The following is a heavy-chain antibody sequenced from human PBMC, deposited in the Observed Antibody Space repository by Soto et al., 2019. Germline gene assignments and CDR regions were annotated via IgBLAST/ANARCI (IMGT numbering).Heavy chain of an antibody. D-gene: IGHD1-26*01. CDR3: ARRPKRGSYSWCFDY. Sequence: SETLSLTCTVSGGSITSNAYYWGWIRQPPGKGLEWLGYIYYSGSASYNPSLESRVTMSVDTSKNQFSLKLSSVTAADTAVYYCARRPKRGSYSWCFDYWGQGTLVTAPQ. CDR2: IYYSGSA. V-gene: IGHV4-39*01. CDR1: GGSITSNAYY. J-gene: IGHJ4*02.